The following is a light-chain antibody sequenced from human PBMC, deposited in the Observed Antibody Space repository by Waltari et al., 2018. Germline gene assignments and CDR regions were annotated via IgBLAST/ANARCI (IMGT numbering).Light chain of an antibody. V-gene: IGKV1-16*01. CDR2: AAP. J-gene: IGKJ2*03. CDR3: QQYKSYPYS. CDR1: QGISTY. Sequence: DIQMTQSPSSLSASVGDRVTIAWRASQGISTYLAWFPQKPGKAPKSLIYAAPGLQSGVPSRFSGSGSGTDFTLTIRSLQPEDFATYYCQQYKSYPYSIGQGTKLEIK.